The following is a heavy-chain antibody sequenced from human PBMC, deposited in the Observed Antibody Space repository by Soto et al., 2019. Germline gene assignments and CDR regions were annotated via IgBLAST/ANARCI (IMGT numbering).Heavy chain of an antibody. D-gene: IGHD2-15*01. J-gene: IGHJ4*02. Sequence: EVQLVESGGGLVQPGESLRLSCAASGFTFSNYWMHWVRHAPGKGLVWVSRIDSDGSRITYADVVKGRFTISRDNAKNTVYLHMNSLTAEDTAVYYCVRTSLVVAVATREDFWGQGTLVTVSS. CDR2: IDSDGSRI. CDR1: GFTFSNYW. V-gene: IGHV3-74*01. CDR3: VRTSLVVAVATREDF.